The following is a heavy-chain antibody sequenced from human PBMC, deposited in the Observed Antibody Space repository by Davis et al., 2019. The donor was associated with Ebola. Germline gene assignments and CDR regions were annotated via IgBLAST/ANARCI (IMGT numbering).Heavy chain of an antibody. J-gene: IGHJ4*02. CDR1: GFTFSSYA. D-gene: IGHD2-2*02. V-gene: IGHV3-30-3*01. CDR2: ISYDGSNK. CDR3: ARALPPQYQLLYAYFDY. Sequence: PGGSLRLSCAASGFTFSSYAMHWVRQAPGKGLEWVAVISYDGSNKYYADSVKGRFTISRDNSKNTLYLQMNSLRAEDTAVYYCARALPPQYQLLYAYFDYWGQGTLVTVSS.